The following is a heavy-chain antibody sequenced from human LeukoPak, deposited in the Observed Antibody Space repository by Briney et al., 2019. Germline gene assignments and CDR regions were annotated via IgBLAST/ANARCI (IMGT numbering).Heavy chain of an antibody. CDR1: GYTFTSYY. CDR2: INPSGGST. D-gene: IGHD3-22*01. CDR3: VRDGSWRRGYYLYYFDY. V-gene: IGHV1-46*01. Sequence: ASVKVSCTASGYTFTSYYMHWVRQAPGQGLEWMGIINPSGGSTSYAQKFQGGVTMTRDTSTSTVYMELSSLRSEDTAVYYCVRDGSWRRGYYLYYFDYWGQGTLVTVSS. J-gene: IGHJ4*02.